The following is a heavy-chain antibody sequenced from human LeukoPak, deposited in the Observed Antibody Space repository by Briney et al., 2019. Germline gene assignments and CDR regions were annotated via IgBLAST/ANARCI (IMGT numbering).Heavy chain of an antibody. Sequence: PGGSLRLSCAASGFTFSSYAMSWVRQAPGKGLEWVSAISGSGGSTYYADSVKGRFTISRDNSKNTLYLQMNSLRAEDTAVYYCAKSRSGYYTRYWFDPWGQGTLVTVSS. V-gene: IGHV3-23*01. J-gene: IGHJ5*02. D-gene: IGHD3-3*01. CDR1: GFTFSSYA. CDR2: ISGSGGST. CDR3: AKSRSGYYTRYWFDP.